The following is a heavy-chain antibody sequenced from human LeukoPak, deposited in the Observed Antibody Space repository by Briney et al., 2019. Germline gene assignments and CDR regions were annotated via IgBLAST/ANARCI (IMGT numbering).Heavy chain of an antibody. V-gene: IGHV4-4*02. CDR3: ARAFGYSYGYAY. CDR2: IYHSGST. CDR1: GGSISSSNW. D-gene: IGHD5-18*01. Sequence: SETQSLTCAVSGGSISSSNWWSWVRQPPGKGLEWIGEIYHSGSTNYNPSLKSRVTISVDKSKNQFSLKLSSVTAADTAVYYCARAFGYSYGYAYWGQGTLVTVSS. J-gene: IGHJ4*02.